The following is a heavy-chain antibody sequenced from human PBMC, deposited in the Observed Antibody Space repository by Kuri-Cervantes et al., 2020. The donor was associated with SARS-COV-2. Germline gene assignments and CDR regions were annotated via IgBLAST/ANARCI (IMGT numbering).Heavy chain of an antibody. D-gene: IGHD3-22*01. CDR2: INWNGGST. V-gene: IGHV3-20*04. CDR1: GFTFDDYG. J-gene: IGHJ6*03. Sequence: GGSLRLSCAASGFTFDDYGMSWVRQAPGKGLEWVSGINWNGGSTGYADSVKGRFTISRDNSKNTLYLQMSSLRAEDTAVYYCALGYWGSGYPRSYYYMDVWGKGTTVTVSS. CDR3: ALGYWGSGYPRSYYYMDV.